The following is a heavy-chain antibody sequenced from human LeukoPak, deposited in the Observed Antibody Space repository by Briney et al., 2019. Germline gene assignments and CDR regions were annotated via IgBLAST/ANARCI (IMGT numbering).Heavy chain of an antibody. CDR3: ARDRAAAGTLRGRLDY. CDR1: GFTFSYYW. D-gene: IGHD6-13*01. Sequence: GGSLRLSCADSGFTFSYYWMSWVRQAPGKGLEWVANIKQDGSEKYYVDSVKGRFTISRDNAKNSLYLQMNSLRAEDTAVYYCARDRAAAGTLRGRLDYWGQGTLVTVSS. CDR2: IKQDGSEK. J-gene: IGHJ4*02. V-gene: IGHV3-7*01.